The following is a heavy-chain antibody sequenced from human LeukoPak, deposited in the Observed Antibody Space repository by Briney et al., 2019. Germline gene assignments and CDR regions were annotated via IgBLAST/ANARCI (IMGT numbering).Heavy chain of an antibody. D-gene: IGHD2-15*01. V-gene: IGHV3-11*04. CDR2: ISSSGSTI. J-gene: IGHJ4*02. Sequence: PGGSLRLSFAASGFTFSDYYMSWIRQAPGKGLEWVSYISSSGSTIYYADSVKGRFTISRDNAKNSLSLQMNSLRAEDTALYYCTRAVVTATPYSDYWGQGTLVTVSS. CDR3: TRAVVTATPYSDY. CDR1: GFTFSDYY.